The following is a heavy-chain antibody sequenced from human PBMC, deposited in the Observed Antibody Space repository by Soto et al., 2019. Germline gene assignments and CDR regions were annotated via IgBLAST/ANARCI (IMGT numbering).Heavy chain of an antibody. CDR3: ARVYFDWLLTPDYYYGMDV. CDR1: GFTFSSYW. CDR2: INSDGSST. J-gene: IGHJ6*02. V-gene: IGHV3-74*01. Sequence: GGSLRLSCAASGFTFSSYWMHWVRQAPGKGLVWVSRINSDGSSTSYADSVKGRFTISRDNAKNTLYLQMNSLRAEDTAVYYCARVYFDWLLTPDYYYGMDVWGQGTTVTVS. D-gene: IGHD3-9*01.